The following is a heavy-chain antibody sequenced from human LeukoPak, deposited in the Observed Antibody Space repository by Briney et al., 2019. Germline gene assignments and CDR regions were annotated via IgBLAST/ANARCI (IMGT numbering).Heavy chain of an antibody. CDR3: ARLKGGGYDAFDI. CDR1: GGSFSSSSYY. V-gene: IGHV4-39*01. Sequence: PSETLSLTCTVSGGSFSSSSYYWGWIRQPPGKGLEWIGSVFYSGSTYYNPSLKSRVTISVDTSKNQFSLKLSSVTAADTAVYYCARLKGGGYDAFDIWGQGTMVTVSS. CDR2: VFYSGST. D-gene: IGHD5-18*01. J-gene: IGHJ3*02.